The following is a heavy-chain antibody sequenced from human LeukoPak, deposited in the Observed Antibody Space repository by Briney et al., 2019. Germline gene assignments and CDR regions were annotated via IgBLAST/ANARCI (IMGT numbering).Heavy chain of an antibody. D-gene: IGHD6-13*01. CDR2: INPDRGGT. CDR1: GYTFTGYY. J-gene: IGHJ6*02. CDR3: ARVRQQLYYYYGMDV. V-gene: IGHV1-2*02. Sequence: GASVKVSCKASGYTFTGYYMHWVRQAPGQGLEWMGWINPDRGGTTYAQKFQGRVTMTRDTSITTVYMEVNRLTSDDTAVYYCARVRQQLYYYYGMDVWGQGTTVTVSS.